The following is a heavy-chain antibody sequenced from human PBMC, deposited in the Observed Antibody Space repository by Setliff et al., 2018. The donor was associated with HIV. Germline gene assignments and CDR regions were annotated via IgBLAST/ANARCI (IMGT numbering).Heavy chain of an antibody. V-gene: IGHV4-34*01. CDR3: ARTPYGEQSHFHY. Sequence: SETLSLTCAVYGGSFSGYYWSWIRQTPGKGLERIGEIDHSGGTKYNPSLKSRVTISLDTSKNQFSLKLSSVTAADTAVYYCARTPYGEQSHFHYWGQGTLVTVSS. CDR2: IDHSGGT. J-gene: IGHJ4*02. CDR1: GGSFSGYY. D-gene: IGHD4-17*01.